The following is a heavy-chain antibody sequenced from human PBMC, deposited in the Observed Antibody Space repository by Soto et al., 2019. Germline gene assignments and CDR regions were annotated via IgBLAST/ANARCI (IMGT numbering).Heavy chain of an antibody. Sequence: EVQLVESGGGLVKPGGSLRLSCAVSGLTFTNAWMRWVRQAPGKGLEWVGRIKGKPDGGSRDYAAPVSGRFTISRDDSRNTRYLQMNSLRTEDTAVYYCATELRWEQNIDYWGRGALVTVSS. CDR1: GLTFTNAW. D-gene: IGHD1-26*01. CDR3: ATELRWEQNIDY. V-gene: IGHV3-15*01. CDR2: IKGKPDGGSR. J-gene: IGHJ4*02.